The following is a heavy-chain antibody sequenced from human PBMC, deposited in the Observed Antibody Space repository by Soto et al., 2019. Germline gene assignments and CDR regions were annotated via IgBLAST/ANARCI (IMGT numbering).Heavy chain of an antibody. D-gene: IGHD6-6*01. J-gene: IGHJ6*02. V-gene: IGHV3-15*01. CDR2: IKSKTDGGTT. Sequence: GSLRLSCAASGFTFSNAWMSWVRQAPGKGLEWVGRIKSKTDGGTTDYAAPVKGRFTISRDDSKNTLYLQMNSLKTEDTAVYYCTIAARPGYYYYYYGMDVWGQGTTVTVSS. CDR1: GFTFSNAW. CDR3: TIAARPGYYYYYYGMDV.